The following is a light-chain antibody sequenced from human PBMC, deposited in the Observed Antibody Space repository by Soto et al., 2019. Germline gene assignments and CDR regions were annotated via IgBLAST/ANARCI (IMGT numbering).Light chain of an antibody. V-gene: IGKV1-5*01. CDR3: LQHDFYPRT. CDR1: QSISSW. J-gene: IGKJ1*01. Sequence: DIQMTQSGSTLAAYGGEGGSVSYGASQSISSWFAWYQQKPGKAPKLLIYDASSLQSGAPSRFRGSGSGTEFTPTIRLLQPEDFATYSCLQHDFYPRTFGQGTKVDI. CDR2: DAS.